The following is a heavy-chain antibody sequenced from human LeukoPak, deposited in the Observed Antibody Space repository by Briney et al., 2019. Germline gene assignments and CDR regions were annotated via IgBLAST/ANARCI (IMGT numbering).Heavy chain of an antibody. D-gene: IGHD3-22*01. J-gene: IGHJ4*02. CDR1: GFTFSSYS. CDR3: ARTSSGYYDYFDY. CDR2: MGSSGSPI. Sequence: GGSLRLSCAASGFTFSSYSMNWVRQAPGKGLEWVSYMGSSGSPIYYADSVRGRFTISRDNAKNSLFLQMNSLRAEDTAVYYCARTSSGYYDYFDYWGQGTLVTDSS. V-gene: IGHV3-48*04.